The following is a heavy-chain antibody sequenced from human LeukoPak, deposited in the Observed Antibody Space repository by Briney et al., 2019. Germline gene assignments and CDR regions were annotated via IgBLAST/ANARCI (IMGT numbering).Heavy chain of an antibody. V-gene: IGHV4-34*01. J-gene: IGHJ4*02. D-gene: IGHD2-8*02. CDR1: GGSFSGYY. CDR3: ARLNRWSRQFDY. CDR2: INHSGST. Sequence: PSETLSLTCAVYGGSFSGYYWSWIRQPPGKGLEWIGEINHSGSTNYNPSLKSRVTISVDTSKNQFSLKLSSVTAADTAVYYCARLNRWSRQFDYWGQGTLVTVSS.